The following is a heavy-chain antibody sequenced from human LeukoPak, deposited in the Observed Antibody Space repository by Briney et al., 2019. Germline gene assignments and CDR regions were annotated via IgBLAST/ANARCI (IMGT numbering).Heavy chain of an antibody. CDR3: ARGEGIAVAGTLFDY. CDR2: ISSSGSTI. V-gene: IGHV3-48*03. Sequence: GGSLRLSCAASGFTFSSYEMNWVRQAPGKGLEWVSYISSSGSTIYYADSVKGRFTISRDNAKNSLYLQMNSLRAEDTAVYYCARGEGIAVAGTLFDYWGQGTLVTVSS. D-gene: IGHD6-19*01. J-gene: IGHJ4*02. CDR1: GFTFSSYE.